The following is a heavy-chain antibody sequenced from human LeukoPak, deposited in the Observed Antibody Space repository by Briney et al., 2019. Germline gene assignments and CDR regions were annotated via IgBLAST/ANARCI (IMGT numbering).Heavy chain of an antibody. D-gene: IGHD1-20*01. J-gene: IGHJ4*02. CDR2: IKSDGITI. CDR3: LRDLNWSLDQ. V-gene: IGHV3-74*01. CDR1: GFTFSNYM. Sequence: GGSLRLSCAASGFTFSNYMMHWVRQAPRKGLVWVSRIKSDGITITYADSVKGRFTISRDNAKNTLYLQMNSLRAEDTAVYYCLRDLNWSLDQWGQGTLVTVSS.